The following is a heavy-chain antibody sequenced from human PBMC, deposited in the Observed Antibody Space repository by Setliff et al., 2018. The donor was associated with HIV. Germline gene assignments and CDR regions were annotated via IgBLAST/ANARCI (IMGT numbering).Heavy chain of an antibody. D-gene: IGHD6-19*01. Sequence: SVKVSCKASGGTFSSYAITWVRQAPGQGPEWMGGIIPIYGTPNYAQRFQGRVTITADESTSTAYMDLRSLRSDDTAVYYCARCNSSGPRYGLDIWGQGTMVTVSS. CDR3: ARCNSSGPRYGLDI. CDR2: IIPIYGTP. J-gene: IGHJ3*02. V-gene: IGHV1-69*13. CDR1: GGTFSSYA.